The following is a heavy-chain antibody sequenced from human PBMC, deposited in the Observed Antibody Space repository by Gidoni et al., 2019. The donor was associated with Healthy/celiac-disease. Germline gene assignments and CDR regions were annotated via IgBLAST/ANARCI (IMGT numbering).Heavy chain of an antibody. V-gene: IGHV4-4*07. CDR2: IYTSGST. CDR1: GGSISSYY. Sequence: QVQLQESGPGLVKPSETLSLTCTVSGGSISSYYWSWIRQPAGKGLEWIGRIYTSGSTNYNPSLKSRVTMSVDTSKNQFSLKLSSVTAADTAVYYCARDPQNYYDSSGYYYPWYFDLWGRGTLVTVSS. CDR3: ARDPQNYYDSSGYYYPWYFDL. J-gene: IGHJ2*01. D-gene: IGHD3-22*01.